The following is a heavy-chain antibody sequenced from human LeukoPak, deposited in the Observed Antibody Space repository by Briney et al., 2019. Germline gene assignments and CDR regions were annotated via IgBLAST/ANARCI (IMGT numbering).Heavy chain of an antibody. CDR2: SRNKANGYTT. D-gene: IGHD1-26*01. J-gene: IGHJ4*02. V-gene: IGHV3-72*01. CDR1: GFTFSSYA. CDR3: TRAAPMGATKIFDY. Sequence: PGGSLRLSCAASGFTFSSYAMSWVRQAPGKGLEWVGRSRNKANGYTTEYAASVKGRFTISRDDSKTSLYLQMNSLKTEDTAVYYCTRAAPMGATKIFDYWGQGTLVTVSS.